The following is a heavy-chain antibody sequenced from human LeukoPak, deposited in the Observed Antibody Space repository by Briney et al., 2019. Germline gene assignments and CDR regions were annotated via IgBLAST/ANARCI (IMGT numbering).Heavy chain of an antibody. V-gene: IGHV1-2*02. CDR3: ARDTPNDYDPAGDAFDI. CDR1: GYTFTCYY. CDR2: INPNSGGT. J-gene: IGHJ3*02. D-gene: IGHD3-22*01. Sequence: ASVKVSCKASGYTFTCYYMHWVRQAPGQGLEWMGWINPNSGGTNYAQKLQGRVTMTTDTSTSTAYMELRSLRSDDTAVYYCARDTPNDYDPAGDAFDIWGQGTMVTVSS.